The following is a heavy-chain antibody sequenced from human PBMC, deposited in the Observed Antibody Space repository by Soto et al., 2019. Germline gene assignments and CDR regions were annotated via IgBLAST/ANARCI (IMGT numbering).Heavy chain of an antibody. V-gene: IGHV3-30*18. CDR3: AKDGRAWELLANAFYI. D-gene: IGHD1-26*01. Sequence: QVQLVESGGVVVQPGRSLRLSCAASGLTFSSYGMHWVRPAPGKGLELEAVISYDGSNNYYADSVKCRFTISRDNSKNTQYLQMNSLRAEDTAVYNCAKDGRAWELLANAFYIWGRGTMVTVS. CDR2: ISYDGSNN. J-gene: IGHJ3*02. CDR1: GLTFSSYG.